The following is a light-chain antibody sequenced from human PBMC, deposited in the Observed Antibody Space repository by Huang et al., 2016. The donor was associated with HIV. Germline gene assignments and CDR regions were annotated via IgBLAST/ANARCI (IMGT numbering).Light chain of an antibody. Sequence: EIVLTQSPAALSLSPGERATLSCGTSQTVSSVLAWYQQTPRQAPRLLIYDASNRATGVPARFSGSGSGTDFTLTISSLEPEDFAVYYCQQRSNWPYTFGQGTKLDIK. CDR3: QQRSNWPYT. V-gene: IGKV3-11*01. CDR2: DAS. J-gene: IGKJ2*01. CDR1: QTVSSV.